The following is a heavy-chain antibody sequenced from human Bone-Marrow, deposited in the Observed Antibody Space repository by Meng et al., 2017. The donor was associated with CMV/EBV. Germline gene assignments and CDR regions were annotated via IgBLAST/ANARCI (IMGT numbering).Heavy chain of an antibody. D-gene: IGHD3-3*01. CDR1: GGSVSSGSYY. V-gene: IGHV4-61*01. J-gene: IGHJ4*02. CDR2: IYYSGST. CDR3: ARAGFLEWLYTTYFDY. Sequence: SETLSLTCTVSGGSVSSGSYYWSWIRQPPGKGLEWIGYIYYSGSTNYNPSLKSRVTISVDTSKNQFSLKLSSVTAADTAVYYCARAGFLEWLYTTYFDYGGQGTLVTVSS.